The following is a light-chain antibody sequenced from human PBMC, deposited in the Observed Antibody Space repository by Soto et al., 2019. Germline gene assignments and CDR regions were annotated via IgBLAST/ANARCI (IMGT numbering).Light chain of an antibody. J-gene: IGLJ1*01. Sequence: QSALTQPASVSGSPGQSITISYTGTSSDVGGYNYVSWYQQHPGKAPQLMIYDVSHRPSGVSNRFSGSKSGNTASLTISGLRAEDEADYYCSSYTISSTLRYVFGTGTKLTVL. CDR2: DVS. CDR1: SSDVGGYNY. V-gene: IGLV2-14*01. CDR3: SSYTISSTLRYV.